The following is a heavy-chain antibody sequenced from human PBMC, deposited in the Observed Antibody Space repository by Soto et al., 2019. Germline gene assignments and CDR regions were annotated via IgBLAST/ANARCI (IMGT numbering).Heavy chain of an antibody. V-gene: IGHV5-51*01. CDR2: IYPGDSDT. CDR3: ATSSDGDYVQFDD. CDR1: GYSFTSYW. J-gene: IGHJ4*02. D-gene: IGHD4-17*01. Sequence: GESLKISCKGSGYSFTSYWIGWVRQMPGKGLEWMGIIYPGDSDTRYSPSFQGRVTISADKSISTAYLQWSSLKASDTAMYYCATSSDGDYVQFDDWGQGTSVTVSS.